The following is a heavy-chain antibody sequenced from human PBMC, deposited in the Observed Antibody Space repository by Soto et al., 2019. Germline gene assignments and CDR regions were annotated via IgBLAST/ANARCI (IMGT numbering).Heavy chain of an antibody. V-gene: IGHV3-23*01. Sequence: GASLKISCVASGFSFSNFALSWVRQAPGKGLEWVSSIGAGGDTTYYADSVKGRFTISRDNSKNTVLLEMRSLKAEDTAMYYWVKDKVGYSRYWGHGTLVNGS. CDR1: GFSFSNFA. J-gene: IGHJ4*01. CDR3: VKDKVGYSRY. D-gene: IGHD1-26*01. CDR2: IGAGGDTT.